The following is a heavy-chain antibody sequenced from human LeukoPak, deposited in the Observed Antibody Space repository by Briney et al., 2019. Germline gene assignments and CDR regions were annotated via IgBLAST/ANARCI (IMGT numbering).Heavy chain of an antibody. CDR1: GGSISSYY. J-gene: IGHJ5*02. V-gene: IGHV4-4*07. D-gene: IGHD2-2*01. Sequence: SETLSLTCTVSGGSISSYYWSWIRQPAGKGLEWIGRIYTSGSTNYNPSLKSRVTMSVDTSKDQFSLELRSVTAADTAVYYCARIVVPAATVLGCWFDPWGQGTLVTVSS. CDR3: ARIVVPAATVLGCWFDP. CDR2: IYTSGST.